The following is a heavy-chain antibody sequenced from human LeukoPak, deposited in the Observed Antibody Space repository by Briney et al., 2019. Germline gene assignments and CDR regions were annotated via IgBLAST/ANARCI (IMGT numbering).Heavy chain of an antibody. J-gene: IGHJ5*02. Sequence: PSETLSLTCAVSGYSISSGYYWAWIRQPPGKGLEWIGSIYHGGSTYYNPSLKSRVTISVDTSKNQFSLKLSSVTAADTAVYYCARAGYGGNSEVVWFDPWGQGTLVTVSS. V-gene: IGHV4-38-2*01. CDR1: GYSISSGYY. CDR2: IYHGGST. CDR3: ARAGYGGNSEVVWFDP. D-gene: IGHD4-23*01.